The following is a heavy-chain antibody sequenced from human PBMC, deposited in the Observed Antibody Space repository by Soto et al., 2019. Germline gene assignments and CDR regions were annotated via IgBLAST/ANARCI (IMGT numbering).Heavy chain of an antibody. Sequence: GGSLRLSCSASGFTFSNYGMHWVRQAPGKGLEYVSSISSTGGYTYYADSVQGRFTISRDNSKNTLYVQMNSLRGEDTAVYYCVKEQSGSSHFGYWGQGALVTVSS. V-gene: IGHV3-64*03. CDR2: ISSTGGYT. CDR3: VKEQSGSSHFGY. J-gene: IGHJ4*02. D-gene: IGHD6-6*01. CDR1: GFTFSNYG.